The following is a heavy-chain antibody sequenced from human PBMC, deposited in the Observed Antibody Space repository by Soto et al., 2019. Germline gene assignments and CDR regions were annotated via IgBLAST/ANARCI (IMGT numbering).Heavy chain of an antibody. J-gene: IGHJ6*02. Sequence: QVQLQESGPGLVKPSETLSLTCTVSGGSISSYYWSWIRQPAGKGLEWIGRIYTSGSTNYNPSLKSRVTMSVDTAKNQFSLKLSSVTAADTAVDYCARDFPDSSSWYTPYYYGMDVWGQGTTVTVSS. V-gene: IGHV4-4*07. CDR3: ARDFPDSSSWYTPYYYGMDV. D-gene: IGHD6-13*01. CDR1: GGSISSYY. CDR2: IYTSGST.